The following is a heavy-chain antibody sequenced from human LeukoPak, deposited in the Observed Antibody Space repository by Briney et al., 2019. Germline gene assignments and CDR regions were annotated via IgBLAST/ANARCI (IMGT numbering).Heavy chain of an antibody. D-gene: IGHD1-26*01. V-gene: IGHV3-21*01. J-gene: IGHJ2*01. CDR1: GFTLSSYS. Sequence: GRSLRLSCAVSGFTLSSYSMNWVRQAPGKGLEWVSSISSSSSYIYYADTVKGRFTISRHNAKNSLYLQMNSLSAEDTAVYYWAREAGGSYLCDHWYFDLWGRGTLVTVSS. CDR2: ISSSSSYI. CDR3: AREAGGSYLCDHWYFDL.